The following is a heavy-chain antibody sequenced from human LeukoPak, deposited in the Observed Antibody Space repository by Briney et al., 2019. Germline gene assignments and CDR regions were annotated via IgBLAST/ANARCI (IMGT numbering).Heavy chain of an antibody. CDR3: AKDHSSSRLNWFDP. Sequence: PGGSLRLSCAASGFTFSSYGMHWVRQAPGKGLEWVAVIWYDGSNKYYADSVKGRFTISRDNSKNTLYLQMNSLRAEDTAVYYCAKDHSSSRLNWFDPWGQGTLVTVSS. V-gene: IGHV3-33*06. CDR2: IWYDGSNK. D-gene: IGHD6-13*01. CDR1: GFTFSSYG. J-gene: IGHJ5*02.